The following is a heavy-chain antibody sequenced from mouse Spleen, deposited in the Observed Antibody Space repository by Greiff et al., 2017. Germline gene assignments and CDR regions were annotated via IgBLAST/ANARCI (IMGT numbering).Heavy chain of an antibody. V-gene: IGHV1-15*01. J-gene: IGHJ3*01. D-gene: IGHD2-2*01. CDR3: TRGVYYGYDEAWFAY. Sequence: QVQLQQSGAELVRPGASVTLSCKASGYTFTDYEMHWVKQTPVHGLEWIGAIDPETGGTAYIQKFKGKAILTADKSSSTAYMELRSLTSEDSAVYYCTRGVYYGYDEAWFAYWGQGTLVTGSA. CDR2: IDPETGGT. CDR1: GYTFTDYE.